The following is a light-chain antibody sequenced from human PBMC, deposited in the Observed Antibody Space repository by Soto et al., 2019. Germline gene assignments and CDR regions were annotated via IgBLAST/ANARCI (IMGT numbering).Light chain of an antibody. CDR2: ELS. J-gene: IGLJ2*01. V-gene: IGLV2-8*01. CDR3: SSYAGSNNFVV. Sequence: QSALTQPASASGSPGQSVTISCTGTNSDVGGYNYVFWYQQHPGKAPKLMIYELSKRPSGVPDRFSGSKSGNTASLTVSGLQAEDEADYYCSSYAGSNNFVVFGGGTKLTVL. CDR1: NSDVGGYNY.